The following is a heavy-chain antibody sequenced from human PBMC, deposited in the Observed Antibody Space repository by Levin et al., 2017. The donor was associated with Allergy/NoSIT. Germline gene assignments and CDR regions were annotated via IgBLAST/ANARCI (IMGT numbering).Heavy chain of an antibody. CDR2: ISSSSSTI. CDR3: ATRTGSGWGWPTEYFQH. V-gene: IGHV3-48*01. Sequence: GESLKISCAASGFTFSSYSMNWVRQAPGKGLEWVSYISSSSSTIYYADSVKGRFTISRDNAKNSLYLQMNSLRAEDTAVYYCATRTGSGWGWPTEYFQHWGQGTLVTVSS. J-gene: IGHJ1*01. D-gene: IGHD6-19*01. CDR1: GFTFSSYS.